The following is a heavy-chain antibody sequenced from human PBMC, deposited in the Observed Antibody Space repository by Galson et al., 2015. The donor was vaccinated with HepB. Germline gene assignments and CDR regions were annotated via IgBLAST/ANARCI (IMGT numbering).Heavy chain of an antibody. J-gene: IGHJ4*02. Sequence: SLRLSCAASGFTFSSSSMHWVRQAPGKGLEWVAVISYDGSNKYYADSVKGRFTISRDNSKNTLYLQMNSLRAEDTAVYYCAILASGPYCSGGSCYSEIGDYWGQGTLVTVSS. CDR2: ISYDGSNK. CDR3: AILASGPYCSGGSCYSEIGDY. V-gene: IGHV3-30-3*01. D-gene: IGHD2-15*01. CDR1: GFTFSSSS.